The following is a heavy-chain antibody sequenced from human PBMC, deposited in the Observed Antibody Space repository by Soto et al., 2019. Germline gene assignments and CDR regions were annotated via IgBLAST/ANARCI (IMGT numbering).Heavy chain of an antibody. Sequence: SVKVACKVSGCTVPSYAISWVRQAPGQGLEWMGGIIPIFGTANYAQKFQGRVTITADESTSTAYMELSSLRSEDTAVYYCARDTSHCSSTSCSTGWFDPWGQGTLVTVS. V-gene: IGHV1-69*13. CDR3: ARDTSHCSSTSCSTGWFDP. CDR2: IIPIFGTA. CDR1: GCTVPSYA. D-gene: IGHD2-2*01. J-gene: IGHJ5*02.